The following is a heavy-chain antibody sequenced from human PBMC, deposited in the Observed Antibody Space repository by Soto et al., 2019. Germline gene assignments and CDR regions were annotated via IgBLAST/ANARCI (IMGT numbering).Heavy chain of an antibody. J-gene: IGHJ3*02. CDR3: ARDRASCSSTSCYLGAFDI. V-gene: IGHV3-30-3*01. Sequence: PGGSLRLSCAASGFTFSSYAMHWVRQAPGKGLEWVAVISYDGSNKYYADSVKGRFTISRDNSKNTLYLQMNSLRAEDTAVYYCARDRASCSSTSCYLGAFDIWGQGTMVTVSS. CDR1: GFTFSSYA. CDR2: ISYDGSNK. D-gene: IGHD2-2*01.